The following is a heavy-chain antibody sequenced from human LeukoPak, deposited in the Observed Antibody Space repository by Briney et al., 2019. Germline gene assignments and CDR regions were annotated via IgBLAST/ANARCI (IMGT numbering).Heavy chain of an antibody. CDR3: AKHASYCSGGSCYPNWFDP. V-gene: IGHV3-23*01. D-gene: IGHD2-15*01. CDR1: GFTFSRYA. J-gene: IGHJ5*02. CDR2: ISGSGGST. Sequence: GESLRLSCAASGFTFSRYAMSWVRQAPGKGLEWVSAISGSGGSTYYADSVKGRFTISRDNSKNTLYLQMNSLRAEDTAVYYCAKHASYCSGGSCYPNWFDPWGQGTLVTVSS.